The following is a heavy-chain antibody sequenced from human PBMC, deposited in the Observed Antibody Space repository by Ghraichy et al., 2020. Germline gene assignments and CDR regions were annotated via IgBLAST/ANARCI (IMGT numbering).Heavy chain of an antibody. J-gene: IGHJ4*02. Sequence: LSLTCVASGFTFSCYWMQWVRQAPGKGLEWVANIRQDGNEKYYVDSVKGRFTISRDNARNSLYLQMNSLRAEDTAVYYCARRYFDSWGQGTLVTVSS. V-gene: IGHV3-7*03. CDR1: GFTFSCYW. CDR2: IRQDGNEK. CDR3: ARRYFDS.